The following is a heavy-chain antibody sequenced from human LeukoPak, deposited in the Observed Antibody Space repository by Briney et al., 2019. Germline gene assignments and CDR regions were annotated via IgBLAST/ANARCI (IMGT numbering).Heavy chain of an antibody. D-gene: IGHD3-3*01. Sequence: ASVKVSCKASGYTFTNYDVNWVRQAPGQGLEWMGWVNPKSGNSDHAQTFQGRVTITRDTSTNTAYMELRRLRSEDTAVYYCARAPSGYNLYYFDHWGQGTLVTVSS. CDR1: GYTFTNYD. CDR2: VNPKSGNS. CDR3: ARAPSGYNLYYFDH. V-gene: IGHV1-8*03. J-gene: IGHJ4*02.